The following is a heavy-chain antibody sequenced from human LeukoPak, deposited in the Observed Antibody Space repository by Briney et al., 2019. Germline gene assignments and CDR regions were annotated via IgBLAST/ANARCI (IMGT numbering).Heavy chain of an antibody. CDR3: ARDLFVGATTAFDY. Sequence: ASVKVSCKASGYTFTGYYMHWVRQAPGQGLEWIGWINPNSGGTNYAQKFQGRVTMTRDTSISTAYMELSRLRSDDTAVYYCARDLFVGATTAFDYWGQGTLVTVSS. CDR2: INPNSGGT. CDR1: GYTFTGYY. V-gene: IGHV1-2*02. J-gene: IGHJ4*02. D-gene: IGHD1-26*01.